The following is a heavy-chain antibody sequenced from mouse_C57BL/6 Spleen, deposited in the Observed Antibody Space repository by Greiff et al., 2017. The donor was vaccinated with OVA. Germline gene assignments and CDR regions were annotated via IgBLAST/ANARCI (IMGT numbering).Heavy chain of an antibody. CDR1: GFTFTDYY. CDR2: IRNKANGYTT. J-gene: IGHJ2*01. D-gene: IGHD1-1*01. Sequence: EVNVVESGGGLVQPGGSLSLSCAASGFTFTDYYMSWVRQPPGKALEWLGFIRNKANGYTTEYSASVKGRFTISRDNSQSILYLQMNALRAEDSATYYCARYNYGSSYLDYWGQGTTLTVSS. V-gene: IGHV7-3*01. CDR3: ARYNYGSSYLDY.